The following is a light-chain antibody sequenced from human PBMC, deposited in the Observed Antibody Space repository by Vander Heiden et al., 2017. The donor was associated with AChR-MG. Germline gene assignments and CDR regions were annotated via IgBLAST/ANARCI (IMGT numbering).Light chain of an antibody. V-gene: IGKV2-28*01. CDR3: MQALQTPYT. CDR1: QSLLHSNGYNY. J-gene: IGKJ2*01. CDR2: WGS. Sequence: DLVMTQSPLSLPVTPGEPASISCRSSQSLLHSNGYNYLVWYLQKPGQSPQLLIYWGSNRASGVPDRFSGSGSGTDFTLKISRGEAEDVGVYYCMQALQTPYTFGQGTKLEIK.